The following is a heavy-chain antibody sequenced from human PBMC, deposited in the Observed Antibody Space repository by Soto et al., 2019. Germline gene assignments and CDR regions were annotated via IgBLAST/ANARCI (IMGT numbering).Heavy chain of an antibody. V-gene: IGHV4-59*01. CDR3: ARYGSGSYSWYNWFDP. D-gene: IGHD3-10*01. Sequence: SETLSLTCTVSGGSISSYYRSWIRQPPGKGLEWIGHIHYSGSTNYNPSLKSRVTISVDTSKNQFSLKLSSVTAADTAVYYCARYGSGSYSWYNWFDPWGQGTLVTVSS. CDR1: GGSISSYY. J-gene: IGHJ5*02. CDR2: IHYSGST.